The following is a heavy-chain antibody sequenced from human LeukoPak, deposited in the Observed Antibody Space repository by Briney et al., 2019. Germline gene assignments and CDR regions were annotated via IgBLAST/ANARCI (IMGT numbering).Heavy chain of an antibody. D-gene: IGHD6-19*01. CDR3: ALNRGSGWYFHY. J-gene: IGHJ4*02. CDR2: ISYDGSNK. V-gene: IGHV3-30*03. Sequence: GGSLRLSCAASGFTFSSYGMHWVRQAPGKGLEWVAVISYDGSNKYYADSVKGRFTISRDNSMNTLYLQMNSLRAEDTAVYYCALNRGSGWYFHYWGQGTLVTVSS. CDR1: GFTFSSYG.